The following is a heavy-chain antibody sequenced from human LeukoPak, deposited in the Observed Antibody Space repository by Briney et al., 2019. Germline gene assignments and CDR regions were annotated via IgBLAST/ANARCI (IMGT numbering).Heavy chain of an antibody. CDR2: ISTTGGST. D-gene: IGHD3-10*01. Sequence: PGGPVRLSCAASGFTFSNYAMSWVRQAPGKGLEWVSAISTTGGSTYYADSVKGRFTISRDNSKNTLYLQMNSLRAEDTAVYYCAKHGVSLGELSTLDYWPRGNLVTVSS. CDR3: AKHGVSLGELSTLDY. CDR1: GFTFSNYA. V-gene: IGHV3-23*01. J-gene: IGHJ4*02.